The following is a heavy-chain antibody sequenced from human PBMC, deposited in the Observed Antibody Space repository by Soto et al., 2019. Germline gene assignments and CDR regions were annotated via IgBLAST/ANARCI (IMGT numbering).Heavy chain of an antibody. CDR1: GFTFSSYG. CDR2: IWYDGGNK. V-gene: IGHV3-33*01. Sequence: QVQLVESGGGVVQPGRSLRLSCVVSGFTFSSYGMHWVRQAPGKGLEWVAIIWYDGGNKYYADSVKGRFIISRDNSKNTMDLQMNSLRAEDTAVYYCAREEGGDYDAFDMWGQGTMVTVSS. D-gene: IGHD2-21*02. J-gene: IGHJ3*02. CDR3: AREEGGDYDAFDM.